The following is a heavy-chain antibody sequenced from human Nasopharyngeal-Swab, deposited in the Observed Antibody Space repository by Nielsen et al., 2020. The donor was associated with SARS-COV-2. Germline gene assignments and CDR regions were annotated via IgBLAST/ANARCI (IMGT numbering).Heavy chain of an antibody. CDR3: AKDMEEDWLLSPIDY. CDR2: ISAGGDAT. CDR1: GFTFSNSD. Sequence: ETLSLTCAASGFTFSNSDMNWVRQAPGKGLEWVSSISAGGDATYYADSVKGRFTISRDNSKNTLYLQMNSLRAEDTDVYYCAKDMEEDWLLSPIDYWGQGTLVTVSS. V-gene: IGHV3-23*01. J-gene: IGHJ4*02. D-gene: IGHD3/OR15-3a*01.